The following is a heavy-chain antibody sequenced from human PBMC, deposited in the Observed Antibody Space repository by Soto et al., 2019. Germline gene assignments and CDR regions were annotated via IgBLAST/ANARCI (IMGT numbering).Heavy chain of an antibody. Sequence: QVQLVQSGAEVKKPGSSVKVSCKASGGTFSSYAMHWVRQAPGKGLEWVAVISYDGSNKYYADSVKGRFTISRDNSKNTLYLQMNSLRAEDTAVYYCLGSSSRDYYYGMDVWGQGTTVTVSS. CDR2: ISYDGSNK. D-gene: IGHD6-13*01. CDR1: GGTFSSYA. CDR3: LGSSSRDYYYGMDV. J-gene: IGHJ6*02. V-gene: IGHV3-30-3*01.